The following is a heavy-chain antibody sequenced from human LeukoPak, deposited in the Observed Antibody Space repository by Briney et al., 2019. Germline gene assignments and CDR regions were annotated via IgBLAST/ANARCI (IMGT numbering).Heavy chain of an antibody. D-gene: IGHD3-10*01. V-gene: IGHV4-39*07. CDR3: AKDRTPSGDPDAFDI. J-gene: IGHJ3*02. Sequence: SETLSLTCTVSGGSISRSSYYWGWIRQPPGKGLEWIGSYSGSTYYNPSLKSQVSISVDTSKNQFSLKLSSVTAADTAVYYCAKDRTPSGDPDAFDIWGQGTMVTVSS. CDR1: GGSISRSSYY. CDR2: YSGST.